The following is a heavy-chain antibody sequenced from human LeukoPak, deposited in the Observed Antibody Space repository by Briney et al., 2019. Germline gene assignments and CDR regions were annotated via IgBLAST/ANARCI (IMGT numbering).Heavy chain of an antibody. D-gene: IGHD6-19*01. CDR3: ARIGIAVAGRGVDY. Sequence: GGSLRLSCAASGLTFSSYSMNWVRQAPGKGLEWVSSISSSSSYIYYADSVKGRSTISRDNAKNSLYLQMNSLRAEDTAVYYCARIGIAVAGRGVDYWGQGTLVTVSS. V-gene: IGHV3-21*01. CDR2: ISSSSSYI. J-gene: IGHJ4*02. CDR1: GLTFSSYS.